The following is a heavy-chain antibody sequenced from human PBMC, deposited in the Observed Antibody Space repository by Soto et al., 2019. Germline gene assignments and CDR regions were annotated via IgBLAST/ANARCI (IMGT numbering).Heavy chain of an antibody. J-gene: IGHJ4*02. CDR2: INHSGSA. CDR3: ARGLITGSHYSGGWYSFDS. D-gene: IGHD6-19*01. V-gene: IGHV4-34*01. Sequence: WTWIRQTPGKGLQWIGQINHSGSASYNPSLKSRVTISVHTSNSQFSLELSSVTAADTAVYYCARGLITGSHYSGGWYSFDSWGQGTPVTVSS.